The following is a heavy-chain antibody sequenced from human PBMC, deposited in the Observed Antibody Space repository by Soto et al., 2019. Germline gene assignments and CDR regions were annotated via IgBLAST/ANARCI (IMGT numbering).Heavy chain of an antibody. CDR2: IIPIFGTA. D-gene: IGHD1-7*01. CDR1: GGTFSSYA. V-gene: IGHV1-69*13. Sequence: SVKVSCKASGGTFSSYAISWVRQAPGQGLEWMGGIIPIFGTANYAQKFQGRVTITADESTSTAYMELSSLRSEDTAVYYCASVTYNWNYAKLGFYGMDVWGQGTTVTAP. J-gene: IGHJ6*02. CDR3: ASVTYNWNYAKLGFYGMDV.